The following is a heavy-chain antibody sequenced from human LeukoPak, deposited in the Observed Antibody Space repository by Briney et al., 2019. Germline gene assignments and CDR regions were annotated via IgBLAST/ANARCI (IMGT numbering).Heavy chain of an antibody. D-gene: IGHD3-22*01. Sequence: SETLSLTCAVSAASISNYYWSWIRQAPGKGLEWIGYISTSGSTNYNPSLKSRVSISLDTSKNRFSLNLNSVTAADTAVYYCASPRSGYRYTFDYWGQGALVTVSS. CDR1: AASISNYY. V-gene: IGHV4-4*09. CDR3: ASPRSGYRYTFDY. CDR2: ISTSGST. J-gene: IGHJ4*02.